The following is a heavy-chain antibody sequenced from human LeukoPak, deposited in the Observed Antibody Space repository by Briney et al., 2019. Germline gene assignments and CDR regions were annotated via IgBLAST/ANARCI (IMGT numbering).Heavy chain of an antibody. CDR1: GFTFSSYA. J-gene: IGHJ6*03. V-gene: IGHV3-23*01. CDR3: AKRGGWYNYYYYMDV. D-gene: IGHD3-10*01. CDR2: ISGSGGST. Sequence: GGSLRLSCAASGFTFSSYAMSWVRQAPGKGLEWVSAISGSGGSTYYADSVKGRFTISRDNSKNTLYLQMNGLRAEDTAVYYCAKRGGWYNYYYYMDVWGKGTTVTVSS.